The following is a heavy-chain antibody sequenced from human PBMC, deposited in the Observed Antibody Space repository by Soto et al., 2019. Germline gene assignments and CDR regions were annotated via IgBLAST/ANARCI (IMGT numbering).Heavy chain of an antibody. CDR2: IYYSGST. D-gene: IGHD3-22*01. Sequence: QVQLQESGPGLVKPSQTLSLTCTVSGGSISSGGYYWSWIRQHPGKGLEWIGYIYYSGSTYYNPSLKSRVTISVDTSKNQFSLKLSSVTAAYTAVYYCARAYYYDSSGYYHHYGIDVWGQGTTVTVSS. V-gene: IGHV4-31*03. CDR1: GGSISSGGYY. J-gene: IGHJ6*02. CDR3: ARAYYYDSSGYYHHYGIDV.